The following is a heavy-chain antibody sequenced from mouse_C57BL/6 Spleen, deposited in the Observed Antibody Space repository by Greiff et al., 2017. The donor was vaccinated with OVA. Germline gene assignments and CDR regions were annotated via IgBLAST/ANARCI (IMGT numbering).Heavy chain of an antibody. J-gene: IGHJ2*01. Sequence: VQLQQSGPELVKPGASVKISCKASGYAFSSSWMNWVKQRPGKGLEWIGRIYPGDGDTNYNGKFKGKATLTAAKSSSTAYMQLSSLTSEDSAVYFCAREGYFDYWGQGTTLTVSS. CDR1: GYAFSSSW. V-gene: IGHV1-82*01. CDR3: AREGYFDY. CDR2: IYPGDGDT.